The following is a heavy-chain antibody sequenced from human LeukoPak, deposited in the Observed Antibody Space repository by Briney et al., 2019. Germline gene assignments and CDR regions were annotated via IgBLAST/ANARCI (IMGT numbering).Heavy chain of an antibody. CDR3: ARRVGGAFDI. V-gene: IGHV3-13*04. D-gene: IGHD2-15*01. J-gene: IGHJ3*02. CDR2: IGTAGDT. Sequence: GGSLRLSCAASGVTFSSYGMHWVRQATGKGLEWVSAIGTAGDTHYPGSVKGRFTISRENAKNSLYLQMNSLRAGDTAVYYCARRVGGAFDIWGQGTMVTVSS. CDR1: GVTFSSYG.